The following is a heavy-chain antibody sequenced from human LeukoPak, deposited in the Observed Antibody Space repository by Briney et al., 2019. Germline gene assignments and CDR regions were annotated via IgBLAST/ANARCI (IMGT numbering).Heavy chain of an antibody. J-gene: IGHJ4*02. Sequence: GGSLRLSCEASGFTFSRYAMHWVRQAPGKGLEWVAVISYDGPYKYYTDSVNDRFTISRDNSKNTLYLQMNSLRVDDTAVYYCASSVIYGHNSGGDYWGQGTLVTVSS. CDR3: ASSVIYGHNSGGDY. V-gene: IGHV3-30*04. CDR1: GFTFSRYA. D-gene: IGHD5-24*01. CDR2: ISYDGPYK.